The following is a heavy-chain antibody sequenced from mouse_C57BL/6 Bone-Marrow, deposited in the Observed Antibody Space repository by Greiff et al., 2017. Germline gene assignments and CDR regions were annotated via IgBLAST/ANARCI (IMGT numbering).Heavy chain of an antibody. CDR1: GYSITSGYY. CDR2: ISYDGSN. V-gene: IGHV3-6*01. J-gene: IGHJ3*01. D-gene: IGHD1-1*01. CDR3: AREGDYGSSPFAY. Sequence: EVKLVESGPGLVKPSQSLSLTCSVTGYSITSGYYWNWIRQFPGNKLEWMGYISYDGSNNYNPSLKNRISITRDTSKHQFFLKLNSVTTEDTATYYCAREGDYGSSPFAYWGQGTLVTVSA.